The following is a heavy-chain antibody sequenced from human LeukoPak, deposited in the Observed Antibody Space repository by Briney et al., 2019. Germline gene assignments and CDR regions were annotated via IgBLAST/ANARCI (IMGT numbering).Heavy chain of an antibody. CDR2: ISSSGSAI. CDR3: ARDQGGGSLIPFDS. CDR1: GFSFRSYW. D-gene: IGHD1-26*01. Sequence: GGSLRLSCAASGFSFRSYWMNWVRQAPGKGLEWVSYISSSGSAIYYADSVRGRFTISRDNAKNSLYLQMNSLRAEDTAFYYCARDQGGGSLIPFDSWGQGTLVTVSS. V-gene: IGHV3-48*04. J-gene: IGHJ4*02.